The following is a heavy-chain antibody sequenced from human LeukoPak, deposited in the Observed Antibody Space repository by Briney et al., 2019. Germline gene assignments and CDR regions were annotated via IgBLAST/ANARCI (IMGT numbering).Heavy chain of an antibody. Sequence: GASVKVSCKASGYTFTSFYMHWVRQAPGQGLEWMGIFNPSGSSTTYAQEFQGRVTMTRDTSTSIVYMELSSLGSEDTAVYYCARAGENYYDLYYWGQGTLVTVSS. CDR3: ARAGENYYDLYY. D-gene: IGHD1-26*01. CDR1: GYTFTSFY. V-gene: IGHV1-46*01. CDR2: FNPSGSST. J-gene: IGHJ4*02.